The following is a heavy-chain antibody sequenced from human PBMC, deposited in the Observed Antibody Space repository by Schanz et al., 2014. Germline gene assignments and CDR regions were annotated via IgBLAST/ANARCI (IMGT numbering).Heavy chain of an antibody. CDR2: INPSGGSA. Sequence: QVQLVQSGAEVKNPGASVKVSCKASGYTFTKYDIHWVRQAPGQGLQWMGLINPSGGSANYAQKFQGRVIMTRDTSTSTLYMELSSLTSEDTAVYFCARVSSTWSSEYFQHWGQGTLVIVSS. J-gene: IGHJ1*01. CDR1: GYTFTKYD. D-gene: IGHD6-13*01. V-gene: IGHV1-46*01. CDR3: ARVSSTWSSEYFQH.